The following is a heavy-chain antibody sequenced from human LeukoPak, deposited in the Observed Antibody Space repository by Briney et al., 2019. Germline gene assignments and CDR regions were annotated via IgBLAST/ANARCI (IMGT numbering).Heavy chain of an antibody. J-gene: IGHJ6*02. V-gene: IGHV4-59*08. CDR2: IYYSRST. CDR1: GGSISSDY. D-gene: IGHD5-24*01. Sequence: PSETLSLTCTVSGGSISSDYWSWIRQSPGKGLEWIGYIYYSRSTNYNPSFESRVTISKDTSENQVSLKLSSVTAADTAVYYCARPWQYYYYGMDVWGQGITVTVSS. CDR3: ARPWQYYYYGMDV.